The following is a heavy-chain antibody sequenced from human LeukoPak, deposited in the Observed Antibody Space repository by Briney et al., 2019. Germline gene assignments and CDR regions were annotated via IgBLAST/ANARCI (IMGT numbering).Heavy chain of an antibody. CDR2: VIPIFGTA. Sequence: SVKVSCKASGGTFSSYAISWVRQAPGQGLEWMGGVIPIFGTANYAQKFQGRVTITADESTSTAYMELSSLRSEDTAVYYCARAWYYDSSGSLDYFDYWGQGTLVTVSS. D-gene: IGHD3-22*01. J-gene: IGHJ4*02. V-gene: IGHV1-69*13. CDR3: ARAWYYDSSGSLDYFDY. CDR1: GGTFSSYA.